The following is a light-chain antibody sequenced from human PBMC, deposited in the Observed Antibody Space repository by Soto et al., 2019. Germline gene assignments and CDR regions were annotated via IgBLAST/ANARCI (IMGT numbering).Light chain of an antibody. Sequence: EIVMTQSPGTLSVSPGERAALSCRASQSVSSNFAWYQQKPGQAPRLLIYGASTRATGIPARFSGRGSGTEFPLSVSGLLSVDFAVYYCQEFNKWPLTFGGGTRVEIK. CDR2: GAS. CDR3: QEFNKWPLT. V-gene: IGKV3-15*01. CDR1: QSVSSN. J-gene: IGKJ4*01.